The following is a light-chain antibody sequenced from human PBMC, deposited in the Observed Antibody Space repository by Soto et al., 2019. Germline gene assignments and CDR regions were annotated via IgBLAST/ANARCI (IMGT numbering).Light chain of an antibody. V-gene: IGKV1-39*01. CDR3: QQSYGTPLT. J-gene: IGKJ4*02. CDR1: QSISNY. Sequence: DIEMTQSPSSLSASVGDRVTITCRAGQSISNYLNWYQHKPGKVPKLLIYAASSLQSGVPTRFSGRGSGADFTLTISSLQPEDFATYYCQQSYGTPLTFGGGTKVEIK. CDR2: AAS.